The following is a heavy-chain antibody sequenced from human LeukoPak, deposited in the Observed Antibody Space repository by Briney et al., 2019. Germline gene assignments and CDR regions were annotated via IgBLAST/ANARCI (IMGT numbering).Heavy chain of an antibody. CDR1: GFTLGTYW. Sequence: GGSLRLSCAASGFTLGTYWMSWVRQAPGKGLEWVANIKEDGSEKYHVDSVKGRFTISRDNAKNSLYLQMNSLRAEDTAVYYCVRGYDSSGYYGDDFWGQGTLVTVSS. CDR3: VRGYDSSGYYGDDF. D-gene: IGHD3-22*01. J-gene: IGHJ4*02. V-gene: IGHV3-7*04. CDR2: IKEDGSEK.